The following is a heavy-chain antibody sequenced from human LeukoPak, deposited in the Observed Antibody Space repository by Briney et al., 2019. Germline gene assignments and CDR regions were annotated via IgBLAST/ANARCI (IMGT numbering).Heavy chain of an antibody. D-gene: IGHD3-22*01. CDR3: ARESYFDARFDP. CDR1: GGSISSSSYY. V-gene: IGHV4-39*07. Sequence: SETLSLTCTVSGGSISSSSYYWVWIRQPPGKGLEWIGSIYYSGSTYYNPSLESRITMSVDTSKSQFSLKLSSVTAADTAVYYCARESYFDARFDPWGQGTLVTVSS. J-gene: IGHJ5*02. CDR2: IYYSGST.